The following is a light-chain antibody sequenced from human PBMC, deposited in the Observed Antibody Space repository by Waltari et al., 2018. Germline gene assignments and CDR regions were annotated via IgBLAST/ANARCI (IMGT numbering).Light chain of an antibody. CDR2: EVT. J-gene: IGLJ3*02. CDR1: SSDIGSYDL. V-gene: IGLV2-23*02. Sequence: QSAPTQPASVSGSPGQSITISCTGTSSDIGSYDLVSWYQQHPGKAPKLMLYEVTNRPSGVSTRFSGSKPGNTASLTIAGLQADDEADYYCYSYANGRVFGGGTKLTVL. CDR3: YSYANGRV.